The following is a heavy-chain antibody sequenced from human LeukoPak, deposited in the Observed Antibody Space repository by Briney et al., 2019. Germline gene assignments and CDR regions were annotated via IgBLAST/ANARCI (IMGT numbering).Heavy chain of an antibody. Sequence: GESLKISCKGSGYSFTSYWIGWVRQMPGKGLEWMGIIYPGDSDTRYSPSFQGQVTISADKSISTAYLQWSSLKASDTAMYYCARRYYYDSSGYYAKYYFDYWGQGTLVTVSS. CDR3: ARRYYYDSSGYYAKYYFDY. D-gene: IGHD3-22*01. V-gene: IGHV5-51*01. CDR1: GYSFTSYW. CDR2: IYPGDSDT. J-gene: IGHJ4*02.